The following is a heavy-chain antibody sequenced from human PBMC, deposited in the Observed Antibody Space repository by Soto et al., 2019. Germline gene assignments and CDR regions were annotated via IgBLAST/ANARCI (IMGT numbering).Heavy chain of an antibody. D-gene: IGHD6-19*01. CDR1: GGTFSSYA. J-gene: IGHJ6*02. V-gene: IGHV1-69*06. Sequence: QVQLVQSGAEVKKPGSSVKVSCKASGGTFSSYAISWVRQAPGQGLEWMGGIIPIFGTANYAQKFQGRVTITADKSTSTAYMELSSLRSEDTAVYYCARDLVAEAGGHYYYYGLDVWGQGTTVTVSS. CDR2: IIPIFGTA. CDR3: ARDLVAEAGGHYYYYGLDV.